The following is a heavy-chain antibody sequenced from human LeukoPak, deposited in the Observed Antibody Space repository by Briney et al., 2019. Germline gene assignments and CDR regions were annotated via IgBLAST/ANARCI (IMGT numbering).Heavy chain of an antibody. V-gene: IGHV4-39*01. CDR3: ARQRGSNYGFGHDS. CDR1: GDSVSSTIYY. CDR2: GYYSGHT. J-gene: IGHJ4*02. Sequence: PSETLSLTCSVSGDSVSSTIYYWAWIRQPPGRGLEWIGSGYYSGHTFYNPSLKGRVTIFVDTSKNQFSLKLTSVTAADTAIYYCARQRGSNYGFGHDSWGQGTLVTVSS. D-gene: IGHD5-18*01.